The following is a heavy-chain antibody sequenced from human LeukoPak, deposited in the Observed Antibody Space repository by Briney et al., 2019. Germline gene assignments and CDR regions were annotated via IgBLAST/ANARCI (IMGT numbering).Heavy chain of an antibody. V-gene: IGHV1-2*02. Sequence: ASVKVSCKASVYTFTGYYMHWVRQGPGQGLEWMGWINPNSGGTNYAQKSQGRVTMTRDTSISTAYMELSRLRSDDTAVYYCASPDIVATFGFDPWGQGSLVTLTA. D-gene: IGHD5-12*01. CDR2: INPNSGGT. J-gene: IGHJ5*02. CDR1: VYTFTGYY. CDR3: ASPDIVATFGFDP.